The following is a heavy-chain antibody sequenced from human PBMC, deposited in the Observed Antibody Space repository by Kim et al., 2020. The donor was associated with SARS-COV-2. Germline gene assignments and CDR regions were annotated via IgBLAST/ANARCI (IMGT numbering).Heavy chain of an antibody. CDR2: FDPEDGET. D-gene: IGHD3-22*01. V-gene: IGHV1-24*01. CDR3: ATTPPYYYDSSGYYSGWFDP. CDR1: GYTLTELS. J-gene: IGHJ5*02. Sequence: ASVKVSCKVSGYTLTELSMHWVRQAPGKGLEWMGGFDPEDGETIYAQKFQGRVTMTEDTSTDTAYMELSSLRSEDTAMYYCATTPPYYYDSSGYYSGWFDPWGQGTLVTVSS.